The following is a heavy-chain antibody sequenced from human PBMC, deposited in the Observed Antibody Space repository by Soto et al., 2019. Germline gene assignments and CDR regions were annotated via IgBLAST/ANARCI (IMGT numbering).Heavy chain of an antibody. J-gene: IGHJ6*01. D-gene: IGHD3-9*01. CDR1: GFTFSSYA. V-gene: IGHV3-30-3*01. CDR3: VGSYYDILTGYGGMDV. Sequence: QVQLVESGGGVVQPGRSLRLSCAASGFTFSSYAMHWVRQAPGKGLEWVAVISYDGSNKYYADSVKGRFTISRDNSKNTLYLQMNSLRAEDTAVYYCVGSYYDILTGYGGMDVW. CDR2: ISYDGSNK.